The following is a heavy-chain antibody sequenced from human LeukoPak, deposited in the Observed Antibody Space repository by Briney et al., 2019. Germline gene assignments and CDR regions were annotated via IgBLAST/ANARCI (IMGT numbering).Heavy chain of an antibody. J-gene: IGHJ6*03. CDR2: ISGYNGNT. CDR3: ARDGEVGATLHQYYYMDV. Sequence: ASVTVSFKASGFTFTNYGLSWGRQAPGQGLEWMGWISGYNGNTKYARNIQDRVTMTTDTSTSTAYMELRSLESDDTAVYYCARDGEVGATLHQYYYMDVWGKGTPVTVSS. D-gene: IGHD1-26*01. CDR1: GFTFTNYG. V-gene: IGHV1-18*01.